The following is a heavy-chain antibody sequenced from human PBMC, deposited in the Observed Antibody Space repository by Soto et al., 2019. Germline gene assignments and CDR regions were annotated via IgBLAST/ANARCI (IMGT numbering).Heavy chain of an antibody. CDR1: RGLFSSYV. V-gene: IGHV1-69*10. CDR2: VNPILNIA. CDR3: ARIRTGVYGSGTTSSRFYYGMDV. J-gene: IGHJ6*02. D-gene: IGHD3-10*01. Sequence: GASVKVSCKAPRGLFSSYVFNWVRQAPGQGLEWMGGVNPILNIADHAQKFQGRVTIIADESASTAYMELSSLSSEDTAVYYCARIRTGVYGSGTTSSRFYYGMDVWGQGTAVTVSS.